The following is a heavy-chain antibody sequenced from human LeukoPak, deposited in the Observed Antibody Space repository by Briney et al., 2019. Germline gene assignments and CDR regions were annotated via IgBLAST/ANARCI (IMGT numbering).Heavy chain of an antibody. CDR3: ARERSITMVRGESDAFDI. CDR1: GGSISSYY. D-gene: IGHD3-10*01. Sequence: PSETLSLTCTVSGGSISSYYWSWIRQPPGKGLEWIGYIYYSGSTNYNPSLKSRVTISVDTSKYQFSLKLSSVTAADTAVYYCARERSITMVRGESDAFDIWGQGTMVTVSS. CDR2: IYYSGST. J-gene: IGHJ3*02. V-gene: IGHV4-59*01.